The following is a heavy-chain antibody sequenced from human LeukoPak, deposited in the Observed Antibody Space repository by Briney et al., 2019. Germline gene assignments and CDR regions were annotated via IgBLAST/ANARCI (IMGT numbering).Heavy chain of an antibody. CDR1: GFTFSSYG. CDR2: ISYDGSNK. CDR3: AKSGSYRAFDI. D-gene: IGHD1-26*01. Sequence: PGRSLRLSCAASGFTFSSYGMHWVRQALDKGLEWVAVISYDGSNKYYADSVKGRFTISRDNSKNTLYLQMNSLRAEDTAVYYCAKSGSYRAFDIWGQGTMVTVSS. V-gene: IGHV3-30*18. J-gene: IGHJ3*02.